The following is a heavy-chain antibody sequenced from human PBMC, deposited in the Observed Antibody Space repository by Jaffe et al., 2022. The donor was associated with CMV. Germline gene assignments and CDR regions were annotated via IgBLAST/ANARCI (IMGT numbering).Heavy chain of an antibody. V-gene: IGHV3-43*01. CDR1: GFTFDDYT. CDR3: AKDRGGSGSYYFDY. CDR2: ISWDGGST. D-gene: IGHD1-26*01. J-gene: IGHJ4*02. Sequence: EVQLVESGGVVVQPGGSLRLSCAASGFTFDDYTMHWVRQAPGKGLEWVSLISWDGGSTYYADSVKGRFTISRDNSKNSLYLQMNSLRTEDTALYYCAKDRGGSGSYYFDYWGQGTLVTVSS.